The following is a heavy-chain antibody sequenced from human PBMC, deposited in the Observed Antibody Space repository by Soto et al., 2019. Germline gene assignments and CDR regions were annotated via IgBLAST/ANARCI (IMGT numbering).Heavy chain of an antibody. CDR3: AKDFGGYYDFWSSKGDTGFDY. CDR1: GFTFSSYA. CDR2: ISGSGGST. Sequence: EVQLLESGGGLVQPGGSLRLSCAASGFTFSSYAMSWVRQAPGKGLEWVSAISGSGGSTYYADSVKGRFTISRDNSKNTLYLQMNSLRAEDTAVYYCAKDFGGYYDFWSSKGDTGFDYWGQGTLVTVSS. J-gene: IGHJ4*02. D-gene: IGHD3-3*01. V-gene: IGHV3-23*01.